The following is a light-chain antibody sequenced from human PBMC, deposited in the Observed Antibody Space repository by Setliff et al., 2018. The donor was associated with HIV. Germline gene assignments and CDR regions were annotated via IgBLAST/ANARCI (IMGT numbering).Light chain of an antibody. Sequence: QSALAQPASVSGSPGQSITISCTGTSSDVGGYNYVSWYQHHPGKAPKLMIYDVNKRPSGVSNRFSGSKSGNTASLTISGLQAEDEADYYCSSYTTISTCVFGTGTKSPS. CDR2: DVN. CDR3: SSYTTISTCV. V-gene: IGLV2-14*03. J-gene: IGLJ1*01. CDR1: SSDVGGYNY.